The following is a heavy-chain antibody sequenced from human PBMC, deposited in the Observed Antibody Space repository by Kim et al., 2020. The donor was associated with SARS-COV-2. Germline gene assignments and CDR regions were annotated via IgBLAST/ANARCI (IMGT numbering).Heavy chain of an antibody. V-gene: IGHV3-9*01. D-gene: IGHD1-1*01. CDR1: GFAFDDYS. J-gene: IGHJ4*02. CDR3: AKAGSTGATYYFDY. Sequence: GGSLRPSCVASGFAFDDYSMFRVRQGPGKGLESISGISWNSESIGYEDSVKGRFTISRDNAKKSLYLQMNSLRGEDTALYYCAKAGSTGATYYFDYWGQG. CDR2: ISWNSESI.